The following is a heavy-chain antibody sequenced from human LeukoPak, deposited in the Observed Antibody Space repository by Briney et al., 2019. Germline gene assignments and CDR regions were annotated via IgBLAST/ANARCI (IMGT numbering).Heavy chain of an antibody. CDR1: GFTFSSYG. Sequence: QPGRSLRLSCAASGFTFSSYGMHWVRQAPGKGLEWVAVISYDGSNKYYADSVKGRFTISRDNSKNTLYLQMNSLRAEDTAVYYCAKSMVREVRGEAFDIWGQGTMVTVSS. D-gene: IGHD3-10*01. V-gene: IGHV3-30*18. CDR2: ISYDGSNK. J-gene: IGHJ3*02. CDR3: AKSMVREVRGEAFDI.